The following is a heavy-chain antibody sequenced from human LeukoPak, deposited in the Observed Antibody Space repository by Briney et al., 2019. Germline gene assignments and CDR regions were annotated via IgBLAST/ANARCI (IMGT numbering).Heavy chain of an antibody. Sequence: GGSRRLSCAASGFTFSSYGMHWVRQAPGKGLEWVAFIRYDGSNKYYADSVKGRFTISRDNSKNTLYLQMNSLRAEDTAVYYCAKDEGYCSSTSCSCDYWGQGTLVTVSS. CDR1: GFTFSSYG. J-gene: IGHJ4*02. V-gene: IGHV3-30*02. CDR3: AKDEGYCSSTSCSCDY. CDR2: IRYDGSNK. D-gene: IGHD2-2*01.